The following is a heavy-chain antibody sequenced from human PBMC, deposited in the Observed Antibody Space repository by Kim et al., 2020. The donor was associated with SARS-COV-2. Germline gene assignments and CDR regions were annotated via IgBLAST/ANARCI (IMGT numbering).Heavy chain of an antibody. CDR3: ARDRGGIAAAGRYYYYGMDV. D-gene: IGHD6-13*01. CDR1: GFTFSSYD. Sequence: GGSLRLSCAASGFTFSSYDMHWVRQATGKGLEWVSAIGTAGDTYYPGSVKGRFTISRENAKNSLYLQMNSLRAGDTAVYYCARDRGGIAAAGRYYYYGMDVWGQGTTVTVSS. V-gene: IGHV3-13*04. CDR2: IGTAGDT. J-gene: IGHJ6*02.